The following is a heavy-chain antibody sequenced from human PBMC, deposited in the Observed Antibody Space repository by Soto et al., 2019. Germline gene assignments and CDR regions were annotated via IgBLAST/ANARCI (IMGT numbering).Heavy chain of an antibody. Sequence: PGGSLRLSCAASGFTFSDYYMSWIRHAPGKGLEWVSYISSSGSTIYYADSVKGRFTISRDNAKNSLYPQMNSLRAEDTAVYYCARAAMGSSSPSMDVWGQGTTVTVSS. CDR2: ISSSGSTI. V-gene: IGHV3-11*01. CDR1: GFTFSDYY. D-gene: IGHD6-6*01. J-gene: IGHJ6*02. CDR3: ARAAMGSSSPSMDV.